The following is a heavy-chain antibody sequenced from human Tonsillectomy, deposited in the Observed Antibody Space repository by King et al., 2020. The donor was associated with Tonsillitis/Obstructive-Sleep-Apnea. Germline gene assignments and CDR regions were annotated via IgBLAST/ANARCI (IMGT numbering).Heavy chain of an antibody. V-gene: IGHV3-74*01. Sequence: VQLVESGGGLVQPGGSLRLSCAASGFTFSNYWMHWVRQAPGKGLVWVARVNIDGSSADYAASVKGRFTISRDNAKSTLYLQMNSLRADDTAGYYCARVYCSGGTCFYAFHIWGQGTVVTVSS. CDR1: GFTFSNYW. J-gene: IGHJ3*02. CDR2: VNIDGSSA. CDR3: ARVYCSGGTCFYAFHI. D-gene: IGHD2-15*01.